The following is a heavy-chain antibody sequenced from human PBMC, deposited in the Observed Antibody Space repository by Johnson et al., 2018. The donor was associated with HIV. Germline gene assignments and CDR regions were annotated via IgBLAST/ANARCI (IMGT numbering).Heavy chain of an antibody. CDR3: ARDLTEYSSSADAFDI. D-gene: IGHD6-6*01. CDR1: GFSFSRYW. CDR2: IKQDGSEK. V-gene: IGHV3-7*05. Sequence: VQLVESGGGLVQPGGSLRVSCVASGFSFSRYWMTWVRQAPGKGLEWVASIKQDGSEKYFVDSVKGRFTISRDNAKNSLYLQMNSLRAEDTALYYCARDLTEYSSSADAFDIWGQGTMVTVSS. J-gene: IGHJ3*02.